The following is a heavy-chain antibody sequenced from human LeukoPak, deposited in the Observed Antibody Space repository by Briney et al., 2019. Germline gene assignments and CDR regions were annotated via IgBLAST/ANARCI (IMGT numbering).Heavy chain of an antibody. V-gene: IGHV4-4*07. J-gene: IGHJ4*02. CDR3: ARGGLDIVVVVAAKKFDY. CDR1: GGSISSYY. CDR2: IYTSGST. Sequence: SETLSLTCTVSGGSISSYYWSWIRQPAGKGLEWIGRIYTSGSTNYNPSLKSRVTMSVDTSKNQFSLKLSSVTAADTAVYYCARGGLDIVVVVAAKKFDYWGQGTLVTVSS. D-gene: IGHD2-15*01.